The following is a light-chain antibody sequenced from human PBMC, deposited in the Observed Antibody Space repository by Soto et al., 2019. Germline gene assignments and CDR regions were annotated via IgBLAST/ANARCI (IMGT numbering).Light chain of an antibody. Sequence: EIVLTKSPGTLSLSPGERANLSCRASQSVSSSYLAWYQQKPGQAPRLIIYGASSRATGIPDRFSGSGSGTDFTLTISRLEPEDFAVYYCQHYGRSPYTFGQGTKLEIK. CDR2: GAS. V-gene: IGKV3-20*01. J-gene: IGKJ2*01. CDR3: QHYGRSPYT. CDR1: QSVSSSY.